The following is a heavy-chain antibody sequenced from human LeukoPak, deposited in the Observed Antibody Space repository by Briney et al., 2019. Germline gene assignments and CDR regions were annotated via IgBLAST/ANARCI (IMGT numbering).Heavy chain of an antibody. Sequence: PSETLSLTCTVSGGSISSSSYYWGWIRQPPGKGLEWIGSIYYSGSTYYNPSLKSRVTISVDTSKNQFSLKLTSVTAADTALYFCARDIDDVGALFDFWGQGTLVTVSS. V-gene: IGHV4-39*07. CDR1: GGSISSSSYY. CDR2: IYYSGST. J-gene: IGHJ4*02. D-gene: IGHD1-26*01. CDR3: ARDIDDVGALFDF.